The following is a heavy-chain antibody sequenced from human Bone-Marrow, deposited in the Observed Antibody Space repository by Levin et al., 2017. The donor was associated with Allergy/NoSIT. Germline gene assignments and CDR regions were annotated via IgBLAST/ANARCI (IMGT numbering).Heavy chain of an antibody. CDR2: INNDGTMT. V-gene: IGHV3-74*01. J-gene: IGHJ4*02. Sequence: GESLKISCVASGFMFGRDWMHWVRQVPGKGPLWISRINNDGTMTTYADSVKGRFTISRDNAKNTLYLQMNSLSADDTAIYYCVRGLGDNWGQGTLVTVSS. CDR1: GFMFGRDW. CDR3: VRGLGDN.